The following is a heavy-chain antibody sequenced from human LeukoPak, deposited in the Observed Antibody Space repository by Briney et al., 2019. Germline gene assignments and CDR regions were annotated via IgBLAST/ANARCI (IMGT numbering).Heavy chain of an antibody. V-gene: IGHV3-74*01. D-gene: IGHD3-10*01. Sequence: GGSLRLSCAASGFTFSSYAMSWVRQAPGKGLVWVSRINSDGSSTSYADSVKGRFTISRDNAKNTLYLQMNSLRAEDTAVYYCARDHYYGSGSLDYWGQGTLVTVSS. CDR3: ARDHYYGSGSLDY. J-gene: IGHJ4*02. CDR1: GFTFSSYA. CDR2: INSDGSST.